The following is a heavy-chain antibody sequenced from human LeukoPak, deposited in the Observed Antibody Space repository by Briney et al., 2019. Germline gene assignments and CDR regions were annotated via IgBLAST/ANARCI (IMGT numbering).Heavy chain of an antibody. V-gene: IGHV3-23*01. Sequence: GWSLRLSCAASGFTLSSYAMSWVRQAPGKGLEGVSAISGSGGSTYYADSVKGRFTISRDNSKNTLYLQMNSLRAEDTAVYYCARVKDRGRRGLDYWGQGTLVTVSS. D-gene: IGHD2-15*01. CDR3: ARVKDRGRRGLDY. CDR2: ISGSGGST. CDR1: GFTLSSYA. J-gene: IGHJ4*02.